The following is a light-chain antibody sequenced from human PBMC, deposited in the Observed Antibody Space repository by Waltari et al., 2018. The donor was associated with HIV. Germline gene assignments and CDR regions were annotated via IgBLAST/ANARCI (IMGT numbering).Light chain of an antibody. CDR2: AAS. V-gene: IGKV1-16*01. CDR1: QGINSY. Sequence: DIQMTQSPSSLSASVGDRVTITCRASQGINSYLAWFQQKPGKVPKSLIYAASSLQSGVPSTFSASGSETDFTLTISSLQPEDFATYYCQQYKSYPITFGQGTRLEIK. J-gene: IGKJ5*01. CDR3: QQYKSYPIT.